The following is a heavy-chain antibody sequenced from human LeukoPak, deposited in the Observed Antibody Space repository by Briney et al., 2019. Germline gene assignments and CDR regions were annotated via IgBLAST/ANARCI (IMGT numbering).Heavy chain of an antibody. CDR2: ISSNGGNT. J-gene: IGHJ4*02. D-gene: IGHD4-17*01. CDR3: ARILQTTEDYGDYGY. V-gene: IGHV3-64*01. CDR1: GFTFSDYA. Sequence: GQSLRLSCAASGFTFSDYAMHWVRQAPGKGLEFVSAISSNGGNTYYANSVKGRFTISRDNSKNTLYLQMGSLRADDMAVYYCARILQTTEDYGDYGYWGQGTLVTVSS.